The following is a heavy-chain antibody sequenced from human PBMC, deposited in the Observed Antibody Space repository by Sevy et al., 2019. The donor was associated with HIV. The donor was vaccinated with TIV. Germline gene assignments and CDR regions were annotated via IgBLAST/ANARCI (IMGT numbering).Heavy chain of an antibody. CDR1: GGTFSSYA. D-gene: IGHD3-10*01. CDR2: IIPIFGTA. J-gene: IGHJ3*02. CDR3: ARAGEYYYGSGSFFGAFDI. V-gene: IGHV1-69*13. Sequence: ASVKVSCKASGGTFSSYAISWVRQAPGQGLEWMGRIIPIFGTANYAQKFQGRVTITADESTSTAYMELSSLRSEDTAVYDCARAGEYYYGSGSFFGAFDIWGQGTMVTVSS.